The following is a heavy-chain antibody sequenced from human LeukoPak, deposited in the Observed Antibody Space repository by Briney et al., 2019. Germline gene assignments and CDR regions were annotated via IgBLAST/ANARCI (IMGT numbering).Heavy chain of an antibody. CDR3: ARIRDGYNDAYDL. J-gene: IGHJ3*01. D-gene: IGHD5-24*01. CDR1: GYTFTNSY. CDR2: INPNGGNT. V-gene: IGHV1-46*01. Sequence: ASVKVSCKASGYTFTNSYIHWVRQAPGQVLEWMGLINPNGGNTNYAQNFQGRVTLTRDTSTSTVYMELSSLRSEDTAIYYCARIRDGYNDAYDLWGQGTVVTVPS.